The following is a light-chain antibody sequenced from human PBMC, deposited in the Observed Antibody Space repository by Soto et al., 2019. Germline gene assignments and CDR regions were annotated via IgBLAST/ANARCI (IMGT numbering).Light chain of an antibody. CDR2: DVN. V-gene: IGLV2-14*03. Sequence: QSLLTQTASVSGSPGQSITISCAGTSSDVGAYNYVSWYQHHPGKAPKLMIFDVNNRPSGVSDRFSGSKSGNTASLTISGLQAEDEADYYCNSYAGSKTSVFGSGTKVTVL. J-gene: IGLJ1*01. CDR1: SSDVGAYNY. CDR3: NSYAGSKTSV.